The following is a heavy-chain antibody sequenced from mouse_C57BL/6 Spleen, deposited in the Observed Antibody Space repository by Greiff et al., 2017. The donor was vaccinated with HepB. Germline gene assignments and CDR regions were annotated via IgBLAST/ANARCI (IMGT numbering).Heavy chain of an antibody. Sequence: VKLQESGAELVRPGASVTLSCKASGYTFTDYEMHWVKQTPVHGLEWIGAIDPETGGTAYNQKFKGKAILTADKSSSTAYMELRSLTSEDSAVYYCTDADEGFAYWGQGTLVTVSA. CDR2: IDPETGGT. CDR1: GYTFTDYE. V-gene: IGHV1-15*01. CDR3: TDADEGFAY. J-gene: IGHJ3*01.